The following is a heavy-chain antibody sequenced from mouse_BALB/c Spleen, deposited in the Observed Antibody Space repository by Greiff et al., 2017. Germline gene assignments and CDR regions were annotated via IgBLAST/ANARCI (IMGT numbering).Heavy chain of an antibody. CDR3: ASDYYGSPAWFAY. CDR1: GYSITSDYA. V-gene: IGHV3-2*02. J-gene: IGHJ3*01. CDR2: ISYSGST. D-gene: IGHD1-1*01. Sequence: EVQLVESGPGLVKPSQSLSLTCTVTGYSITSDYAWNWIRQFPGNKLEWMGYISYSGSTSYNPSLKSRISITRDTSKNQFFLQLNSVTTEDTATYYCASDYYGSPAWFAYWGQGTLVTVSA.